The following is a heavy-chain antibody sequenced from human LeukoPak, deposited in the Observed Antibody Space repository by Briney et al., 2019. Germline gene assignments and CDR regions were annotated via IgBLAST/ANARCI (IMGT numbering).Heavy chain of an antibody. CDR2: INHSGST. CDR1: GGSFSGYY. J-gene: IGHJ4*02. V-gene: IGHV4-34*01. Sequence: SETLSLTCAVYGGSFSGYYWSWIRQPPGNGLDWIGEINHSGSTNYNPSLKSRVTVSVDTSKNQFSLKLSSVTAADTAVYYCASTIAVAGTFDYWGQGTLVTVSS. D-gene: IGHD6-19*01. CDR3: ASTIAVAGTFDY.